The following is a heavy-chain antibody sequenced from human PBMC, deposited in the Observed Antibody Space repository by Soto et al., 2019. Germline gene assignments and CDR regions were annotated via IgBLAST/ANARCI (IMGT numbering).Heavy chain of an antibody. CDR2: IWYDGSNK. CDR1: GFTFSSYG. D-gene: IGHD3-10*01. CDR3: VGGSGSYYSFDP. V-gene: IGHV3-33*01. J-gene: IGHJ5*02. Sequence: QVQLVESGGGVVQPGRSLRLSCAASGFTFSSYGMHWVRQAPGKGLEWVAVIWYDGSNKYYADSVKGRFTISRDNSKNTLYLQMNSLRAEDTDVYYCVGGSGSYYSFDPWGQGTLVTVSS.